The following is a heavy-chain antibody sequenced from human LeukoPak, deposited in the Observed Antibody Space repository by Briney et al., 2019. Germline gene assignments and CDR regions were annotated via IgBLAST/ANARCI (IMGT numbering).Heavy chain of an antibody. J-gene: IGHJ2*01. CDR3: AKDKVVTMRTWYFDL. CDR1: GVTFSSYW. CDR2: IFGSGTST. Sequence: HPGGSLRLSCADSGVTFSSYWMSWVRQAPGKGLEWVSTIFGSGTSTYYADSVRGRFAISRDNSKNTLSLQMNSLRAEDTAVYYCAKDKVVTMRTWYFDLWGRGTLVTVSS. V-gene: IGHV3-23*01. D-gene: IGHD2-2*01.